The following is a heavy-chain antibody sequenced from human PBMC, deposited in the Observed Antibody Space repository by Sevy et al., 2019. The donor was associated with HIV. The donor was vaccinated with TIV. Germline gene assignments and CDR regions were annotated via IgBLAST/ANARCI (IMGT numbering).Heavy chain of an antibody. D-gene: IGHD2-15*01. V-gene: IGHV3-11*01. CDR3: ARGNPVYCVGGSCYRPLDY. Sequence: GGSLRLSCVVSGFTFNDYYMSWIRQAPGEGLEWVSHITTDGTSISYADSVKGRFTNSRDNAKNSLYLQMNGLRAEDTAVYYCARGNPVYCVGGSCYRPLDYWGRGTLVTVSS. CDR1: GFTFNDYY. CDR2: ITTDGTSI. J-gene: IGHJ4*02.